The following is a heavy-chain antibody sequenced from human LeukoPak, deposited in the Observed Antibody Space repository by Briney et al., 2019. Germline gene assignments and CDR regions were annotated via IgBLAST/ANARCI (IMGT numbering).Heavy chain of an antibody. CDR2: ISSAGDNT. CDR3: AKELYSGYDFDY. Sequence: GGSLRLSCAASGFTFSNYAMNWVRQAPGKGLEWVSGISSAGDNTYHADSVKGRFTISRDNSKNTLYLQMNSLRAEDTAVYYCAKELYSGYDFDYWGQGALVTVSS. D-gene: IGHD5-12*01. CDR1: GFTFSNYA. J-gene: IGHJ4*02. V-gene: IGHV3-23*01.